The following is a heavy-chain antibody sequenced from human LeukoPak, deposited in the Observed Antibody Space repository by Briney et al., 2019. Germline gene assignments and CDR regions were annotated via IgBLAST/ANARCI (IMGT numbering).Heavy chain of an antibody. CDR2: IKQDGNEK. J-gene: IGHJ4*02. D-gene: IGHD3-10*01. CDR1: GFTFSTYW. Sequence: SGGSLRLSCAASGFTFSTYWMSWVRQAPGKGLERVANIKQDGNEKYYVDSVKGRFTISRDNAKNSLYLQMNSLRAEDTAVYYCARVSSYGSGSYYNPWIDYWGQGTLVTVSS. CDR3: ARVSSYGSGSYYNPWIDY. V-gene: IGHV3-7*01.